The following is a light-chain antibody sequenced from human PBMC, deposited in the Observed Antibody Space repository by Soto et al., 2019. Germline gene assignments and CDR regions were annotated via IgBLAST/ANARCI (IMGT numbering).Light chain of an antibody. CDR2: AVS. CDR3: SSYSSSSTPVV. CDR1: SSDVGGFIY. J-gene: IGLJ2*01. V-gene: IGLV2-14*01. Sequence: QSALTQPASVSGSPGQSITISCTGTSSDVGGFIYVSWFQQHPGKAPKLMIYAVSNRPSGISNRFSGSKSGNTASLTISGLQAEDEADYYCSSYSSSSTPVVFGGGTKLTVL.